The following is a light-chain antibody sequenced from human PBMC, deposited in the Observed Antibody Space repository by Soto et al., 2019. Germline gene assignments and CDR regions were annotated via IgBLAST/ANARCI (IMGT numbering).Light chain of an antibody. Sequence: QSVLTQPPSVSVAPGQKVTISCSGSSSNIGNNLVSWYQQVPGTAPKLLIYDNNKRPSGIPDRFSGSKSGTSATLGIAGLQTGDEADYYCGTWDSSLSVVVFGGGTKLTVL. CDR2: DNN. V-gene: IGLV1-51*01. J-gene: IGLJ2*01. CDR3: GTWDSSLSVVV. CDR1: SSNIGNNL.